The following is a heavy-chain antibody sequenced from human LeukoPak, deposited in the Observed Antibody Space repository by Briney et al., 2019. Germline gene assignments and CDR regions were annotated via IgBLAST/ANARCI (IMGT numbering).Heavy chain of an antibody. V-gene: IGHV5-51*01. J-gene: IGHJ5*02. CDR3: ARSQGYCSGGSCLQGDWFDP. Sequence: GESLKISCKGSGYSFSTYWIGWVRQMPGKGLEWMGMIYPADSDTRYSPSFQGQVTISADKSISTAYLQWSSLKASDTAMYYCARSQGYCSGGSCLQGDWFDPWGRGTLVTVSS. CDR2: IYPADSDT. D-gene: IGHD2-15*01. CDR1: GYSFSTYW.